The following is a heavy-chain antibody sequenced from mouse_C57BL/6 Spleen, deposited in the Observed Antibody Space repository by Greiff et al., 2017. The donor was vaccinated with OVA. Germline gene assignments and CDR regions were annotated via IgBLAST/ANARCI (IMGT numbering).Heavy chain of an antibody. CDR3: ARSLYSNYGGFAY. CDR2: ISSGSSTI. V-gene: IGHV5-17*01. D-gene: IGHD2-5*01. J-gene: IGHJ3*01. CDR1: GFTFSDYG. Sequence: EVQLVESGGGLVKPGGSLKLSCAASGFTFSDYGMHWVRQAPEKGLEWVAYISSGSSTIYYADTVTGRFTISRDNAKNTLFLQMTSLRSEDTAMYYCARSLYSNYGGFAYWGQGTLVTVSA.